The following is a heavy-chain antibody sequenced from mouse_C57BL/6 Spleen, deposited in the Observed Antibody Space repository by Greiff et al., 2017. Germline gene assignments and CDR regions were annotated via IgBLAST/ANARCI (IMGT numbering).Heavy chain of an antibody. CDR3: ARDDYEEDWYFDV. D-gene: IGHD2-4*01. V-gene: IGHV1-72*01. CDR1: GYTFTSYW. J-gene: IGHJ1*03. Sequence: QVQLQQPGAELVKPGASVKLSCKASGYTFTSYWMHWVKQRPGRGLEWIGRIAPNSGGTKYNEKFKSKATLTVDKPSSTAYMQLSSLTSEDSAVYYCARDDYEEDWYFDVWGTGTTVTVSS. CDR2: IAPNSGGT.